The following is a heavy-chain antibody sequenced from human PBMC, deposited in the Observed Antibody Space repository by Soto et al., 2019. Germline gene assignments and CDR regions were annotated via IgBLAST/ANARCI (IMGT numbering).Heavy chain of an antibody. J-gene: IGHJ4*02. D-gene: IGHD4-17*01. Sequence: QVQLVESGGGVVQPGRSLRLSCAASGFTFSTYGMHWVRQAPGKGLEWVAVIWYAGSNKYYADSVKGRFTISRDNSKNTLYLQMNTLRAEDTAVYYCARGTVHFDYWGQGTLVTVSS. V-gene: IGHV3-33*01. CDR2: IWYAGSNK. CDR1: GFTFSTYG. CDR3: ARGTVHFDY.